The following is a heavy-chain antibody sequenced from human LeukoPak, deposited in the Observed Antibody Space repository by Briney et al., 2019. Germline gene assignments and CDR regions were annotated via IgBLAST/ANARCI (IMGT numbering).Heavy chain of an antibody. Sequence: PGGSLRLSCAASGFTFSSYWMSWVRQAPGKGLEWVANIKQDGSEKYYVDSVKGRFTISRDNARNSLYLQMNSLRAEDTAVYYCARDLGHSSGSPHLDYWGQGTLVTVSS. CDR1: GFTFSSYW. D-gene: IGHD3-22*01. V-gene: IGHV3-7*01. J-gene: IGHJ4*02. CDR2: IKQDGSEK. CDR3: ARDLGHSSGSPHLDY.